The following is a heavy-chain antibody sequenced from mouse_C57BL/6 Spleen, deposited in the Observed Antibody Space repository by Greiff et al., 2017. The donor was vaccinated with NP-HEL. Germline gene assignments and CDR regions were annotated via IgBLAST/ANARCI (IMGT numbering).Heavy chain of an antibody. D-gene: IGHD1-1*01. Sequence: VQLKESGAELVRPGASVKLSCTASGFNIKDDYMHWVKQRPEQGLEWIGWIDPENGDTEYASKFQGKATITADTSSNTAYLQLSSLTSEDTAVYYCTTGYGSSYPYWYFDVWGTGTTVTVSS. CDR2: IDPENGDT. J-gene: IGHJ1*03. V-gene: IGHV14-4*01. CDR1: GFNIKDDY. CDR3: TTGYGSSYPYWYFDV.